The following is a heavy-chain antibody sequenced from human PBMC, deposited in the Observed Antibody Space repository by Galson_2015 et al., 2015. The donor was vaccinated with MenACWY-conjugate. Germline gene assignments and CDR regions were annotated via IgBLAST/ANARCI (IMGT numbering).Heavy chain of an antibody. J-gene: IGHJ4*02. CDR2: IYPGDSDT. V-gene: IGHV5-51*01. CDR1: GYSFTDYW. CDR3: ARPSTGGYDVNFDN. D-gene: IGHD1-14*01. Sequence: QSGAEVKKPGESLQISCKGSGYSFTDYWIAWVRQMPGKGLEWVGIIYPGDSDTKYSPSFQGQVTISADKSINTAYLQWSSLKASDTAMYYCARPSTGGYDVNFDNWGQGTLVTVSS.